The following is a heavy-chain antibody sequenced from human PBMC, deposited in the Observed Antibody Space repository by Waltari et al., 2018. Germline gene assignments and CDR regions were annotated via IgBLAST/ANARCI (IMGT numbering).Heavy chain of an antibody. V-gene: IGHV4-4*07. Sequence: QVQLQESGPGLVKPSETLTLTCTVSGGSMSDNYWNWIRPPAGKGLEWIGRVFTSGRTHYNPSLQSRVTMSADTSKNQFSLRLTSVTAADTAVYFCARAQERRDALDFWSQGTLVTVSS. CDR3: ARAQERRDALDF. D-gene: IGHD1-1*01. J-gene: IGHJ3*01. CDR1: GGSMSDNY. CDR2: VFTSGRT.